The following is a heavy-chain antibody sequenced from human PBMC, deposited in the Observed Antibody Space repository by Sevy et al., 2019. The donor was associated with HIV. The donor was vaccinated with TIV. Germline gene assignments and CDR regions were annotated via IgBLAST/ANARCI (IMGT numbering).Heavy chain of an antibody. D-gene: IGHD6-13*01. CDR3: TRDAGPYSSSWYHPNRNYYYYMDV. CDR1: GFTFGDYA. J-gene: IGHJ6*03. CDR2: IRSKAYGGTT. V-gene: IGHV3-49*03. Sequence: GGSLRLSCTASGFTFGDYAMSWFRQAPGKGLEWVGFIRSKAYGGTTEYAASVKGRFTILRDDSKSIAYLQMNSLKTEDTAVYYCTRDAGPYSSSWYHPNRNYYYYMDVWGKGTTVTVSS.